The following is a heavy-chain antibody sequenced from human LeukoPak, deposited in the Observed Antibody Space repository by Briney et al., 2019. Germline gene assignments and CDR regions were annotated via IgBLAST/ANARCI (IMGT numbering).Heavy chain of an antibody. J-gene: IGHJ4*02. CDR1: GGSFSGYY. Sequence: PSETLSLTCAVYGGSFSGYYWSWIRQPPGKGLEWIGEINHSGSTNYNPSLKSRVTTSVDTSKNQFSLKLSSVTAADTAVYYCARLVGMATTNWGQGTLVTVSS. CDR2: INHSGST. V-gene: IGHV4-34*01. D-gene: IGHD5-24*01. CDR3: ARLVGMATTN.